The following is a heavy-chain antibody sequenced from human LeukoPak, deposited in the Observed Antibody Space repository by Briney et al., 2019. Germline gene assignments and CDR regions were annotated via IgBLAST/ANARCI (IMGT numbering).Heavy chain of an antibody. CDR3: TSAAVAGTVY. J-gene: IGHJ4*02. D-gene: IGHD6-19*01. Sequence: GGSLRLSCVVSGFTFSNYGMNWVRQAPGKGLEWISHISSSSSSIYYADSVKGRFTISRDNAKNSLYLQMNSLRDDDKAVYYCTSAAVAGTVYWGQGTLVTVSS. V-gene: IGHV3-48*02. CDR1: GFTFSNYG. CDR2: ISSSSSSI.